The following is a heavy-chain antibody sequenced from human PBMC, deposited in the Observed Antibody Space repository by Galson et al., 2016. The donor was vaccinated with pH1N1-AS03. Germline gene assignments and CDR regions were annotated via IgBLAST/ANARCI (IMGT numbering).Heavy chain of an antibody. V-gene: IGHV3-74*03. CDR3: ASDGVFDHKSAFDF. CDR2: IDTDGTSA. J-gene: IGHJ3*01. D-gene: IGHD3-9*01. Sequence: SLRLSCAASGFAFNKFWMHWVRQAPGKGLEWVSQIDTDGTSATYADSVKGRFTTSRDNAKNTLYLQMNSLRDEDTAVYYCASDGVFDHKSAFDFWGQGTMVTVPS. CDR1: GFAFNKFW.